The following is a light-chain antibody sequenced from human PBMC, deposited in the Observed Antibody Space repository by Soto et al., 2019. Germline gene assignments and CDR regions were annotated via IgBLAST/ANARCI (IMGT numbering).Light chain of an antibody. CDR1: QSVSSY. CDR2: DAS. J-gene: IGKJ5*01. Sequence: EIVLTQSPATLSLSPGERATLSCRASQSVSSYLAWYQQKPGQAPRLLSYDASSRATGIPARFSGSGSGTDFTLTISSLEPEDFAVYCCQQRSNWPITFGQGTRLEIK. CDR3: QQRSNWPIT. V-gene: IGKV3-11*01.